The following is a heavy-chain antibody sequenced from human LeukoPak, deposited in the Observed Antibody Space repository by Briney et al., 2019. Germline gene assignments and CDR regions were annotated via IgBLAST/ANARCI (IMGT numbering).Heavy chain of an antibody. V-gene: IGHV1-46*01. CDR2: INPSGGST. D-gene: IGHD2-2*01. CDR3: ARDLIYCSSTSCHHKYYFDY. CDR1: GYTFTSYA. J-gene: IGHJ4*02. Sequence: GASVKVSCKASGYTFTSYAMNWVRQAPGQGLEWMGIINPSGGSTSYAQKFQGRVTMTRDTSTSTVYMELSSLRSEDTAVYYCARDLIYCSSTSCHHKYYFDYWGQGTLVTVSS.